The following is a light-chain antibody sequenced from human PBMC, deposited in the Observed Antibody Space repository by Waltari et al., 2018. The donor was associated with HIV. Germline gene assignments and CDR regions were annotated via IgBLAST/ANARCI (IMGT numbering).Light chain of an antibody. CDR1: QSVVGY. CDR2: DSS. J-gene: IGKJ2*01. CDR3: QQRSNWPPMYT. Sequence: EIVLTQSPSTLSLSPGERATLSCRASQSVVGYLDWYQQKPGQAPRLLIFDSSTRAAGIPARFSGGGSGTDFTLTISSLEPEDFAVYYCQQRSNWPPMYTFGPGTKLEI. V-gene: IGKV3-11*01.